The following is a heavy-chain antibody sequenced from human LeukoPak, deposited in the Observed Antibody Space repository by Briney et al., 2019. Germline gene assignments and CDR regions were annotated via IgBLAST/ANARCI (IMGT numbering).Heavy chain of an antibody. J-gene: IGHJ4*02. CDR3: ARAPKYYYDSSGHYFDY. D-gene: IGHD3-22*01. Sequence: SETLFLTCAVYGGSFSGYYWSWIRQPPGKGLEWIGEINHSGSTNYNPSLKSRVTISVDTSKNQFSLKLSSVTAADTAVYYCARAPKYYYDSSGHYFDYWGQGTLVTVSS. V-gene: IGHV4-34*01. CDR1: GGSFSGYY. CDR2: INHSGST.